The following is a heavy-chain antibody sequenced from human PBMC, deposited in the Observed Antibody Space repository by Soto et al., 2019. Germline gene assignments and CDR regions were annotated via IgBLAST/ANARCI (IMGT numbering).Heavy chain of an antibody. Sequence: QVRLVESGGGVVQPGRSLRLSCTASGFSFSSYAMYWFRQPPGKGLEWVAVISHDGINKHYADSVKGRVTVTRDNSNSSLDLQLNSLRGEDTARYYCARDMYSSDYFVKWFEPWGQGTLVTVSS. D-gene: IGHD6-19*01. CDR3: ARDMYSSDYFVKWFEP. CDR2: ISHDGINK. CDR1: GFSFSSYA. V-gene: IGHV3-30-3*01. J-gene: IGHJ5*02.